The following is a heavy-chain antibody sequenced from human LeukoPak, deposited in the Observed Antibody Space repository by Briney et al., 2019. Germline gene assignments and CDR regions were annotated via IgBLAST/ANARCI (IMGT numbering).Heavy chain of an antibody. D-gene: IGHD3-10*02. CDR1: GYTFTGYY. CDR3: ARLLRGTTFGLDP. J-gene: IGHJ5*02. CDR2: INPNSGGT. Sequence: ASVKVSCKASGYTFTGYYMHWVRQAPGQGLEWMGRINPNSGGTNYAQKFQGRVTMTRDTSISTAYMELSRLRSDDTAVYYCARLLRGTTFGLDPWGQGTLVTVSS. V-gene: IGHV1-2*06.